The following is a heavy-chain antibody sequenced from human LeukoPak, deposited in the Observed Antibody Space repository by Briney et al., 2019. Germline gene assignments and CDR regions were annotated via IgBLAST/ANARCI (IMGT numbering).Heavy chain of an antibody. V-gene: IGHV3-30-3*01. D-gene: IGHD3-22*01. CDR2: ILYDGSNK. Sequence: GGSLRLSCAASGFTFSSYAMHWVRQAPGKGLEWVAVILYDGSNKYYADSVKGRFTISRDNSKNTLYLQMNSLRAEDTAVYYCARQLSSGYFGYYYGMDVWGQGTTVTVSS. J-gene: IGHJ6*02. CDR1: GFTFSSYA. CDR3: ARQLSSGYFGYYYGMDV.